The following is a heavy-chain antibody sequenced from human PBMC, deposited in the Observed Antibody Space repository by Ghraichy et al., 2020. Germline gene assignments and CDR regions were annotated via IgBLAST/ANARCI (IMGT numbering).Heavy chain of an antibody. CDR1: GFTFSSYS. CDR2: ICSNGGST. V-gene: IGHV3-64*02. J-gene: IGHJ4*02. CDR3: ARSYSSSWYLDY. Sequence: GGSLRLSCAASGFTFSSYSMHWVRQAPGKGLEYVSAICSNGGSTYYADSVKGRFTISRDNSKNTLYLQMGSLRAEDMAVYYCARSYSSSWYLDYWGQGNLVTVSS. D-gene: IGHD6-13*01.